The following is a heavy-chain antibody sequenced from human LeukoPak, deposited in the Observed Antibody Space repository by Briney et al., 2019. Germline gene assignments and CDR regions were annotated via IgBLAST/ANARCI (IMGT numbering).Heavy chain of an antibody. V-gene: IGHV1-18*01. J-gene: IGHJ6*03. D-gene: IGHD6-6*01. CDR1: GYTVTSYG. CDR3: ARGSIAARPRVYYYYYMDV. CDR2: ISAYNGNT. Sequence: ASVKVSCKASGYTVTSYGISWVRQAPGQGLEWMGWISAYNGNTNYAQKLQGRVTMTTDTSTSTAYMELRSLRSDDTAVYYCARGSIAARPRVYYYYYMDVWGKGTTVTVSS.